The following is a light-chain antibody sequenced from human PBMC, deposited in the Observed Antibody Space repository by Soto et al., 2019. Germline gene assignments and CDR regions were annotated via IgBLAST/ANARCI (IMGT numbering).Light chain of an antibody. Sequence: QSALTQPASVYGSPGQSITISCTGTSSDIGGYNYVSWYQQHPGKAPKLMIYDVSNRPSGVSNRFSGSKSGNTASLTIPGLQAEDEADYYCSSYTSSSTPYVFGTGTKVTV. V-gene: IGLV2-14*01. J-gene: IGLJ1*01. CDR2: DVS. CDR1: SSDIGGYNY. CDR3: SSYTSSSTPYV.